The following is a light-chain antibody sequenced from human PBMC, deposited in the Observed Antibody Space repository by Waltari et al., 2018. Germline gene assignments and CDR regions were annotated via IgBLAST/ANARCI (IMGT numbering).Light chain of an antibody. Sequence: VLTQSPATLSVSRVESAIISCRASQSVSSNLAWYQQKPGQAPRLLIYDVSTRASSIPARFRGSGSGTEFTLTINSLQSEDSATYYCQQYNRWPPITFGQGTRLDIK. CDR2: DVS. CDR3: QQYNRWPPIT. CDR1: QSVSSN. J-gene: IGKJ5*01. V-gene: IGKV3-15*01.